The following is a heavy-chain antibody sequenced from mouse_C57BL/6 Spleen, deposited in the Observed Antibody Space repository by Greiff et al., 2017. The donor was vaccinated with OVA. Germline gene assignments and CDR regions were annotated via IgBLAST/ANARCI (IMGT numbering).Heavy chain of an antibody. CDR3: ARDENGWFAY. CDR1: GFTFSDYY. J-gene: IGHJ3*01. CDR2: INYDGSST. V-gene: IGHV5-16*01. Sequence: EVKVVESEGGLVQPGSSMKLSCTASGFTFSDYYMAWVRQVPEKGLEWVANINYDGSSTYYLDSLKSRFIISRDNAKNILYLQMSSLKSEDTATYYCARDENGWFAYWGQGTLVTVSA.